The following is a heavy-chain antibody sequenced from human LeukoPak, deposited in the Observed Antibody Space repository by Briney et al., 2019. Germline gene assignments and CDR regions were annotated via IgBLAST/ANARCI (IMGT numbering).Heavy chain of an antibody. D-gene: IGHD2-21*01. J-gene: IGHJ4*02. CDR3: NCLDY. CDR1: GYTFTSYY. Sequence: GASVKVSCKASGYTFTSYYMHWVRQAPGQGLEWMGIINPSGGSTSYAQKFQGRVTMTTDTSTSTAYMELRSLRSDDTAVYYCNCLDYWGQGTLVTVSS. CDR2: INPSGGST. V-gene: IGHV1-46*01.